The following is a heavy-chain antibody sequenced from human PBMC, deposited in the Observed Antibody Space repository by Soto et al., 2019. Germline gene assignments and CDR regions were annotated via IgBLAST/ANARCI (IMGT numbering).Heavy chain of an antibody. CDR2: IFDGGSA. D-gene: IGHD4-17*01. J-gene: IGHJ6*02. CDR1: GGTITYYY. CDR3: VSVEGTPTVTGDYYYYAADV. Sequence: LSLTCTVSGGTITYYYWSWIRQAPGKGLEWLGYIFDGGSANYNPSLKSRVSFSLDKSQNQLSLKLTSVTGADTAIYYCVSVEGTPTVTGDYYYYAADVWGQGTAVTVSS. V-gene: IGHV4-59*12.